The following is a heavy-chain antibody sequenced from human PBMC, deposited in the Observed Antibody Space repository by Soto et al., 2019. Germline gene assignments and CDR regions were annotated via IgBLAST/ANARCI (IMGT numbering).Heavy chain of an antibody. CDR1: GGSISSYY. V-gene: IGHV4-59*01. Sequence: SETLSLTCTVSGGSISSYYWSWIRQPPGKGLEWIGYIYYSGSTNYNPSLKSRVTISVDTSKNQFSLKLSSVTAADTAVYYCARDMGVPAASDYYYGMDVWGQGTTVTVS. D-gene: IGHD2-2*01. J-gene: IGHJ6*02. CDR2: IYYSGST. CDR3: ARDMGVPAASDYYYGMDV.